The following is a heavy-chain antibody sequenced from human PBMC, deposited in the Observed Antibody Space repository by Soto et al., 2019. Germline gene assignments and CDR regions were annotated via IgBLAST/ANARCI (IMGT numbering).Heavy chain of an antibody. CDR2: IWYDGSNE. CDR1: GFTFSTYG. V-gene: IGHV3-33*01. Sequence: QVQLVESGGGVVQPGGSLRLSCAASGFTFSTYGMHWVRQAPGKGLEWVAVIWYDGSNEYYADSVKGRFTISRDNSKNTLYLQMNSLRAEDTAVYYCARDGDGDYVKFDYWGQGTLVTVSS. J-gene: IGHJ4*02. D-gene: IGHD4-17*01. CDR3: ARDGDGDYVKFDY.